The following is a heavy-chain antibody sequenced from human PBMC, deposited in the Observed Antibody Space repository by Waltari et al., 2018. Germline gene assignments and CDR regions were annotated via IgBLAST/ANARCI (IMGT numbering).Heavy chain of an antibody. CDR3: ARSYDFWSGYIDY. CDR1: GFTFSSDA. Sequence: EVQLLESGGGLVQPGGSLRLSCAASGFTFSSDAMSWVRQAPGKGLEWVSAISGSGRSTYYADSVKGRFPIARDNSKNTLYLQMNSLRAEDTAVYYCARSYDFWSGYIDYWGQGTLVTVSS. J-gene: IGHJ4*02. D-gene: IGHD3-3*01. CDR2: ISGSGRST. V-gene: IGHV3-23*01.